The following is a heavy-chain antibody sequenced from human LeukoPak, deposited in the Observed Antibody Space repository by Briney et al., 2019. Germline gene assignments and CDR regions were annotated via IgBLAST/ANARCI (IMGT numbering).Heavy chain of an antibody. V-gene: IGHV3-23*01. J-gene: IGHJ2*01. CDR2: VSGSGGST. CDR1: AFTFSSYA. D-gene: IGHD4-17*01. CDR3: AKTLRESSCREYFDL. Sequence: GGSLGLSCAASAFTFSSYAVSWARQAPGQGLEWVSAVSGSGGSTYYADSVKGRFTISRDNSKNTLYLQMNSLRAEDTAVYYCAKTLRESSCREYFDLWGRGTLVTVSS.